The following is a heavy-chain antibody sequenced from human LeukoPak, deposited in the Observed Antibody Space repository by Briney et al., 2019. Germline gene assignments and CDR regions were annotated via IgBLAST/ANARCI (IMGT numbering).Heavy chain of an antibody. CDR2: IIPIFGTA. D-gene: IGHD3-22*01. Sequence: SVKVSCKASGGTFSSYAISWVRQAPGQGLEWMGGIIPIFGTANYAQKFQGRVTITADKSTSTAYMELSSLRSEDTAVYYCARVDSSGYYGVDYWGQGTLVTVSS. J-gene: IGHJ4*02. V-gene: IGHV1-69*06. CDR1: GGTFSSYA. CDR3: ARVDSSGYYGVDY.